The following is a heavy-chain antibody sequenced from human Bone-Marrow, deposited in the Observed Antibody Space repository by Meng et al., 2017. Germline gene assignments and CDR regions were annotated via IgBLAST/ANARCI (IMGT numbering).Heavy chain of an antibody. J-gene: IGHJ4*02. CDR2: IWNDGTNK. V-gene: IGHV3-33*01. CDR3: ARGAVPYIDPDGPNDF. D-gene: IGHD3-3*01. CDR1: GFTFSNYV. Sequence: QVQLVESGGGVVQPGTARRLSCAASGFTFSNYVMHWVRQAPGKRLEWVAAIWNDGTNKYYLDSVKGRFSISRDNSKNTLYLQMNSLRGEDTAVYSCARGAVPYIDPDGPNDFWGQGTLVTVSS.